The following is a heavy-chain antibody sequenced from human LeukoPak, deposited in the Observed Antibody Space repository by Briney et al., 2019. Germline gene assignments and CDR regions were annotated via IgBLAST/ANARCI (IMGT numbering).Heavy chain of an antibody. V-gene: IGHV5-51*01. CDR2: IYPGDSDT. Sequence: GESLKISCRGSEYSFTNYWITWVRQMPGKGLEWMGIIYPGDSDTKYSPSFQGQVTISVDKSISTAYLQWSSLKASDTAMYYCARRGRGTTYWFDPWGQGTLVTVSS. J-gene: IGHJ5*02. CDR3: ARRGRGTTYWFDP. CDR1: EYSFTNYW. D-gene: IGHD1-1*01.